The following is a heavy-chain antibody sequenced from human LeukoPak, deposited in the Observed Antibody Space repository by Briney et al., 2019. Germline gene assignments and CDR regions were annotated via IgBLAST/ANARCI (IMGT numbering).Heavy chain of an antibody. CDR2: INHSGST. Sequence: PSETLSLTCAAYGGSFSGNYWSWLRQPPGKGLEWIAVINHSGSTNYNPSLKSRVTISVDTSKNQFSQKLSSGTAADTAVYYCARGIERIEWFDPWGQGTLVTVSS. V-gene: IGHV4-34*01. CDR1: GGSFSGNY. CDR3: ARGIERIEWFDP. J-gene: IGHJ5*02. D-gene: IGHD2-15*01.